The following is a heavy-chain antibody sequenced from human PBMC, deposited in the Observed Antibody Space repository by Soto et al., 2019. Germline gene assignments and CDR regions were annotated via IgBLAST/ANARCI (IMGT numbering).Heavy chain of an antibody. Sequence: VQLLESGGGLVQPGGSLRLSCAASGFTFSSYAMSWVRQAPGKGLEWVSAISGSGGSTYYADSVKGRFTISRDNSKTTLYLQMNSLRAEDTAVYYCAKDFSYYYDSSGPYDYWGQGTLVTVSS. V-gene: IGHV3-23*01. D-gene: IGHD3-22*01. CDR2: ISGSGGST. CDR3: AKDFSYYYDSSGPYDY. J-gene: IGHJ4*02. CDR1: GFTFSSYA.